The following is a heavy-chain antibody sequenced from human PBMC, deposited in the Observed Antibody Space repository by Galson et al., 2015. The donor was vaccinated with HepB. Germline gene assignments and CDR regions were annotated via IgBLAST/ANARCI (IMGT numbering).Heavy chain of an antibody. J-gene: IGHJ4*02. D-gene: IGHD3-10*01. V-gene: IGHV3-30*03. CDR2: ISYDGSNK. CDR3: ARDLDYGSGSYYDGDY. CDR1: GFTFSSYG. Sequence: SLRLSCAASGFTFSSYGMHWVRQAPGKGLEWVAVISYDGSNKYYADSVKGRFTISRDNSKNTLYLQMNSLRAEDTAVYYCARDLDYGSGSYYDGDYWGQGTLVTVSS.